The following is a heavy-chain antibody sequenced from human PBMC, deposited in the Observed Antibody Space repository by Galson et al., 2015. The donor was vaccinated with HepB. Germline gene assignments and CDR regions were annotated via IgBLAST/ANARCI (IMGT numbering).Heavy chain of an antibody. CDR3: ARGGDCRGGNCHSWGTTDYHFFGMDV. CDR2: ISPYNGNT. CDR1: GYTFLSYG. J-gene: IGHJ6*02. D-gene: IGHD2-15*01. Sequence: SVKVSCKASGYTFLSYGINWVRQAPGQGLGWLGWISPYNGNTYYGRNFQGRVTMTTDTSTRTTYMDLRSLRSDDTAVYYCARGGDCRGGNCHSWGTTDYHFFGMDVWGQGTTVTVSS. V-gene: IGHV1-18*01.